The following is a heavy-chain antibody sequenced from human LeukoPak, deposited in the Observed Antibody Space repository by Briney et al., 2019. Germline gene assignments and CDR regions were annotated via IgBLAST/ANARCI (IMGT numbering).Heavy chain of an antibody. CDR1: GFTFSSYA. Sequence: PGGSLRLSCAASGFTFSSYAMHWVRQAPGKGLEWVAVISYDGSNKYYADSVKGRFTISRDNSKNTLYLQMNSLRAEDSAVYYCAKSRKAYYYGSGSHQPFDYWGQGTLVTVSS. CDR2: ISYDGSNK. J-gene: IGHJ4*02. V-gene: IGHV3-30*01. CDR3: AKSRKAYYYGSGSHQPFDY. D-gene: IGHD3-10*01.